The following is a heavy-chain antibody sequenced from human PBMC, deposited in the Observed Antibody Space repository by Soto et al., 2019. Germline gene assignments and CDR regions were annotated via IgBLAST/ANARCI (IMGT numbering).Heavy chain of an antibody. J-gene: IGHJ4*02. CDR2: INAGNGNT. D-gene: IGHD3-9*01. CDR3: ARDVLRYFDWSFDY. Sequence: GASVKVSCKAAGYTFTGYYIHWVRQAPGQRLEWMGWINAGNGNTKYSQKFQGRVTFTRDTSASTAYMELSSLRSEDTAVYYCARDVLRYFDWSFDYWGQGTLVTVSS. CDR1: GYTFTGYY. V-gene: IGHV1-3*01.